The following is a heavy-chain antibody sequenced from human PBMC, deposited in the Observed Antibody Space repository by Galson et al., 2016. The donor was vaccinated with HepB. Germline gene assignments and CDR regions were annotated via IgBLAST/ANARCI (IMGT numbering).Heavy chain of an antibody. V-gene: IGHV4-59*08. D-gene: IGHD5/OR15-5a*01. CDR3: ARHARVPGP. CDR1: GDSITTSY. Sequence: ETLSLTCTVSGDSITTSYWSWIRQPPGKGLEYIGYIYYTGDTNHNPSLNNRVTISLDRSKSQFSLKLRSVTAADTAVYYCARHARVPGPWGQESLVIVSS. J-gene: IGHJ5*02. CDR2: IYYTGDT.